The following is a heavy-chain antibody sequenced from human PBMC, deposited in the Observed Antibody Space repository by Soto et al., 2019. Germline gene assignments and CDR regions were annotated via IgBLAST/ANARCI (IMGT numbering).Heavy chain of an antibody. CDR2: VTPMFGSP. Sequence: QVQLVQSGAEVKKPGSSVKVSCKASGGTFASYAISWVRQAPGQGLEWMGGVTPMFGSPNYAQKFQGRVTIITAESTRTAYMDLGSVRSEDTAVYYCARARVETSAFGYHYYATDAWGDGTTVTVSS. V-gene: IGHV1-69*05. D-gene: IGHD3-3*01. CDR1: GGTFASYA. CDR3: ARARVETSAFGYHYYATDA. J-gene: IGHJ6*04.